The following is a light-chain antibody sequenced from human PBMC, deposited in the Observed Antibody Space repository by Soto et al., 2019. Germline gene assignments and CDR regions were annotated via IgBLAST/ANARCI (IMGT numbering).Light chain of an antibody. CDR1: QSISVW. CDR3: QQYNSYLRAT. V-gene: IGKV1-5*03. Sequence: DIQMTQFPSTLSASVGDRVTITCRASQSISVWLAWYQQKPGKAPKLLIYKASSLQSGVLSRFSGSGSGTEFTLTISSLQPDDFATYYCQQYNSYLRATFGPGTKVDLK. CDR2: KAS. J-gene: IGKJ3*01.